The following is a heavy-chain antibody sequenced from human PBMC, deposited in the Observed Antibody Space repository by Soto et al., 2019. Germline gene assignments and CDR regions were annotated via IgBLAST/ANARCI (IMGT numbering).Heavy chain of an antibody. CDR1: GGSISSYY. CDR2: IYYSGST. CDR3: ARGVEMATIILDY. Sequence: QVQLQESGPGLVKPSETLSLTCTVSGGSISSYYWSWIRQPPGKGLEWIGYIYYSGSTNYNPSLKSRVTISGATSKNQFSLKLSPVTAAATAVYYCARGVEMATIILDYWGQGTLVTVSS. J-gene: IGHJ4*02. D-gene: IGHD5-12*01. V-gene: IGHV4-59*01.